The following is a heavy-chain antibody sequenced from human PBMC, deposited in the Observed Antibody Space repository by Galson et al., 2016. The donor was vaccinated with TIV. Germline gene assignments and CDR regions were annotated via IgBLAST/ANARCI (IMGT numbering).Heavy chain of an antibody. Sequence: PALVKPTQTLTLTCDFSGLSLTTPGMCVSWIRQPPGKAPEWLALIDWDDDKFYTTSLKTRLTISKDTSRDQVILRMTNMDPVDTATYLCARVVIGAGSFYHHDSWGPGTQVTSSA. V-gene: IGHV2-70*01. J-gene: IGHJ4*02. CDR3: ARVVIGAGSFYHHDS. CDR2: IDWDDDK. CDR1: GLSLTTPGMC. D-gene: IGHD2-15*01.